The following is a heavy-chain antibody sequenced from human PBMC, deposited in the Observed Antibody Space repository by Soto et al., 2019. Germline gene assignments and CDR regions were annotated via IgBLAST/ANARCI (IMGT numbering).Heavy chain of an antibody. CDR1: GFTFSSYA. CDR2: ISGSGGST. Sequence: RRLSCAASGFTFSSYAMSWVRQAPGKGLEWVSAISGSGGSTYYADSVKGRFTISRDNSKNTLYLQMNSLRAEDTAVYYCARSSSIAARRPFDYWGQGTLVTVSS. J-gene: IGHJ4*02. V-gene: IGHV3-23*01. D-gene: IGHD6-6*01. CDR3: ARSSSIAARRPFDY.